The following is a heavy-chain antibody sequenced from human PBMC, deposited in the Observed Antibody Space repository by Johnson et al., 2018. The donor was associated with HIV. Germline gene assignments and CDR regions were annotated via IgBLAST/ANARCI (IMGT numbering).Heavy chain of an antibody. V-gene: IGHV3-9*01. CDR3: AKDHWVVGSWQAFDI. Sequence: VQLVESGGGLVQPGRSLRLSCAASGFTFDDYAMHWVRQAPGKGLEWVSGISWNSGSIGYADSVKGRFTISRDNAKNSLYLQMNSLRAEDTALYYCAKDHWVVGSWQAFDIWGQGTMVTVSS. CDR1: GFTFDDYA. CDR2: ISWNSGSI. J-gene: IGHJ3*02. D-gene: IGHD6-13*01.